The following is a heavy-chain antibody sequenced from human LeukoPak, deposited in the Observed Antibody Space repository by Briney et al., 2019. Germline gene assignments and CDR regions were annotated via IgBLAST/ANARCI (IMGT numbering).Heavy chain of an antibody. CDR3: ARVYGHYYYGMDV. D-gene: IGHD3-10*01. CDR2: IYPGESDT. CDR1: GYSFTSYW. V-gene: IGHV5-51*01. J-gene: IGHJ6*02. Sequence: GESLKISCKGSGYSFTSYWIGWVRQMPGKGLEWMGIIYPGESDTRYSPSFQGQVTISADKSISTAYLQWSSLKASDTAMYYCARVYGHYYYGMDVWGQGTTVTVSS.